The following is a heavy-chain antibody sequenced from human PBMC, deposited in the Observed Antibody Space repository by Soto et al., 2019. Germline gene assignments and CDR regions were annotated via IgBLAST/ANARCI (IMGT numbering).Heavy chain of an antibody. CDR1: GGSISSGGYY. V-gene: IGHV4-31*03. D-gene: IGHD3-22*01. J-gene: IGHJ5*02. Sequence: SGTLSPTRTVSGGSISSGGYYWGWIRQHPGKGLEWIGYIYYSGSTYYNPSLKSRVTISVDTSKNQFSLKLSSVTAADTAVYYCARTSYDSSGTAADPWGQGTLVTVSS. CDR3: ARTSYDSSGTAADP. CDR2: IYYSGST.